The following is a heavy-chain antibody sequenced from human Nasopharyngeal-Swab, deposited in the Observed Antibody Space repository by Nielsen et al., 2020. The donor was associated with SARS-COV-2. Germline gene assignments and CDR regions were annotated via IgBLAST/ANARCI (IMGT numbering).Heavy chain of an antibody. J-gene: IGHJ4*02. Sequence: GGSLRLSCAASGFTFPDYAMHWIRQAPGKALEWVSVISGDGASTYYPDSVKGRFTVSRDNSKDSLYLQMDSLRTEDTAFYYCAKDFGGNSVMTFDYWGQGILVTVSS. V-gene: IGHV3-43*02. CDR2: ISGDGAST. D-gene: IGHD4-23*01. CDR3: AKDFGGNSVMTFDY. CDR1: GFTFPDYA.